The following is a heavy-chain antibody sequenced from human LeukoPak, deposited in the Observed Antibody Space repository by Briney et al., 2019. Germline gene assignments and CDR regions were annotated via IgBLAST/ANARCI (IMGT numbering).Heavy chain of an antibody. CDR3: ARDHFDP. Sequence: SETLSLTCTVSGYSISSGYYWGWIRQSPGKGLEWIGSIYHGGSTYYNPSLKSRVTISVDTSKNQFSLKLSSVTAADTAVYYCARDHFDPWGQGTLVTVSS. CDR2: IYHGGST. CDR1: GYSISSGYY. V-gene: IGHV4-38-2*02. J-gene: IGHJ5*02.